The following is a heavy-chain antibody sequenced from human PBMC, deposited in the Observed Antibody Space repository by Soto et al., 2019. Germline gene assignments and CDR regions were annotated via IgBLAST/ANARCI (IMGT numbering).Heavy chain of an antibody. CDR1: VYTYSSYV. CDR2: ISSYNGNT. V-gene: IGHV1-18*01. J-gene: IGHJ4*02. CDR3: ARYQGSSEFDY. D-gene: IGHD6-6*01. Sequence: SVKVSRKGAVYTYSSYVFSWLGQAPGQELTWMGWISSYNGNTDYAQKLQGRVTMTTDTSTSTVYMKLRSLRSGDTGVYYWARYQGSSEFDYWGQGTLVTVSS.